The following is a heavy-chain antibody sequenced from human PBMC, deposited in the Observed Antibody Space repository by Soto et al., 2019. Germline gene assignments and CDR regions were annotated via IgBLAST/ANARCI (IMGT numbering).Heavy chain of an antibody. V-gene: IGHV4-4*07. D-gene: IGHD1-7*01. CDR3: ARESGDNWDYEAY. CDR2: IYTSGNT. Sequence: NPSETLSLTCTVSGGSISSYHWSWIRQSAGEGLEWIGRIYTSGNTHYNPSLKSRVTVSIDTSKNQFFLTVNSVTAADSAVYYCARESGDNWDYEAYWGQGTPVTVSS. J-gene: IGHJ4*02. CDR1: GGSISSYH.